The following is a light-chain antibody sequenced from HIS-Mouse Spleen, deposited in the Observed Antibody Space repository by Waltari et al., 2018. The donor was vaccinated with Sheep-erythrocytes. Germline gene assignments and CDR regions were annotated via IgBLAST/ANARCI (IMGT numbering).Light chain of an antibody. CDR3: CSYAGSYNHV. CDR1: SSDVGGYNY. J-gene: IGLJ1*01. V-gene: IGLV2-11*01. Sequence: QSALTQPRSVSGSPGQSVTISCTGTSSDVGGYNYVPWYQQHPGKAPKPMIYDVSKRPSGGPDRFSGSKSGNTASLTISGLQAEDEADYYCCSYAGSYNHVFATGTKVTVL. CDR2: DVS.